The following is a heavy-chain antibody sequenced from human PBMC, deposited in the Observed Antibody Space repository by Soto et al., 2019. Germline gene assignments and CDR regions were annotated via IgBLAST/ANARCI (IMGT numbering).Heavy chain of an antibody. J-gene: IGHJ4*02. CDR1: ASTFINYA. CDR3: VGSGSYAGPFDY. V-gene: IGHV3-30*04. D-gene: IGHD1-26*01. Sequence: GGSLRLSCEASASTFINYAMHWVRQPPGKGLEWVAVISYDGRNKYYSDSVKGRFSISRDNSNKTVYLQMSRLTSEDTALYFCVGSGSYAGPFDYWGQGALVTAPQ. CDR2: ISYDGRNK.